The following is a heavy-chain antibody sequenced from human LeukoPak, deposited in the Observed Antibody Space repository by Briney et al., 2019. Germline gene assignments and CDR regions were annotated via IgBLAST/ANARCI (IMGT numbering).Heavy chain of an antibody. Sequence: ASVKVSCKASGGTFTNYAISWVRQAPGQGLEWMGWINPNSGGTNYAQKFQGRVTMTRDTSISTAYMELSRLRSDDTAVYYCARENVDTAMVTNYWGQGTLVTVSS. J-gene: IGHJ4*02. V-gene: IGHV1-2*02. CDR1: GGTFTNYA. CDR3: ARENVDTAMVTNY. CDR2: INPNSGGT. D-gene: IGHD5-18*01.